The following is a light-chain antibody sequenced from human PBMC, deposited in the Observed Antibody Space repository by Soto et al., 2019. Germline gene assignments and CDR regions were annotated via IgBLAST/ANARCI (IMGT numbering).Light chain of an antibody. CDR3: EQRSNLPPT. CDR1: QSVSSY. CDR2: DAS. Sequence: EIVLTQSPATPSLSPGERATLSCRASQSVSSYLAWYQQKPGQAPRLLIYDASNRATGIPARFSGSGSGTDFTLTISSLEPEDFAVYYCEQRSNLPPTFGPGTKVDIK. V-gene: IGKV3-11*01. J-gene: IGKJ3*01.